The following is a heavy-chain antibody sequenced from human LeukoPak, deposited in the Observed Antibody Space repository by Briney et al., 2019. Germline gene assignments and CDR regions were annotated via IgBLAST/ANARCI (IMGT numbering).Heavy chain of an antibody. D-gene: IGHD3-16*01. CDR3: ARDQRGARENAFDI. CDR2: INPNSGGT. V-gene: IGHV1-2*02. J-gene: IGHJ3*02. CDR1: GYTSTGYY. Sequence: ASVKVSCKASGYTSTGYYMHWVRQAPGHGLEWMGWINPNSGGTNYAQKFQGRVTITRDTSISTAYMELSRLRSDDTAVYYCARDQRGARENAFDIWGQGTMVTVSS.